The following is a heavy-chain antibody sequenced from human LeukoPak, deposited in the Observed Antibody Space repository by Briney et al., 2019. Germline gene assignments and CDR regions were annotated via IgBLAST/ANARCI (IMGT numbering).Heavy chain of an antibody. CDR2: ISGNGGKI. V-gene: IGHV3-23*01. D-gene: IGHD3-22*01. CDR1: ESTFSNYA. Sequence: GGSLRLSCAASESTFSNYAMAWVRQAPGEGLEWVSGISGNGGKIYYADSVKGRFTISRDNSKNTLYLQMNSLRGEDTAVYFCAKRDYYDSSGYAPLFDYWGQGTLVTVSP. CDR3: AKRDYYDSSGYAPLFDY. J-gene: IGHJ4*02.